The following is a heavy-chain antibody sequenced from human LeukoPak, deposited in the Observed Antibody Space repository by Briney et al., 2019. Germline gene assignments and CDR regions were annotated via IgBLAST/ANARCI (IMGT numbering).Heavy chain of an antibody. Sequence: PSETLSLTCTVSGGSISSCAYYWRCIRQHPGKGLEWIGYIYYIGTTYHNPSLESRVTISVDTSKNQFSLKLSSVTAADTAVYYCARVNGYSYGPFDYWGQGTLVTVSS. CDR1: GGSISSCAYY. CDR3: ARVNGYSYGPFDY. D-gene: IGHD5-18*01. J-gene: IGHJ4*02. V-gene: IGHV4-31*03. CDR2: IYYIGTT.